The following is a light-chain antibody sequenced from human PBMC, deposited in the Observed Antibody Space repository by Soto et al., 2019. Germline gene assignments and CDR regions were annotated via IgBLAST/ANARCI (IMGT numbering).Light chain of an antibody. CDR1: QSVSGNY. Sequence: EIVLTQSPGTLSLSPGERATLSCRTGQSVSGNYLIWYQKKPGQPPRLLIYGVSSRATGIPDRFSGSGSGTDFTLTISRLEPEYFAVYYCQQFSAFGQGTKVELK. V-gene: IGKV3-20*01. J-gene: IGKJ1*01. CDR2: GVS. CDR3: QQFSA.